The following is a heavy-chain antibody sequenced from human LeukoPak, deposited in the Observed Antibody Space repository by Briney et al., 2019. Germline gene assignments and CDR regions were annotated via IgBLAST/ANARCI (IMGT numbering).Heavy chain of an antibody. Sequence: GGSLRLSCAASGFTVSGNYMSWVRQAPGKGLEWVSVIYTGGGTYYTDSVKGRFIISRDNSKNTLFLQMNSLRVDDTAVYYCARGPHISAGGAPFDYWGQGTLVTVSS. CDR3: ARGPHISAGGAPFDY. CDR1: GFTVSGNY. J-gene: IGHJ4*02. CDR2: IYTGGGT. V-gene: IGHV3-53*01. D-gene: IGHD6-13*01.